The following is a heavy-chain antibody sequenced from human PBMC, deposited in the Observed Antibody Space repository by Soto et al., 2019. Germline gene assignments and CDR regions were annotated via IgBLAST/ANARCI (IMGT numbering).Heavy chain of an antibody. V-gene: IGHV3-30*18. CDR2: VSHDGRNT. Sequence: VQLVESGGGVVQPGRSLRLSCAASGFTFSDYAMHWVRQAPGKGLEWVAVVSHDGRNTHYADSVKGRFTISRDRSKNPVSLEITSLRAEDTSVYYCAKGGLQWLVTSDFSYWGQGALVTVSS. CDR1: GFTFSDYA. J-gene: IGHJ4*02. CDR3: AKGGLQWLVTSDFSY. D-gene: IGHD6-19*01.